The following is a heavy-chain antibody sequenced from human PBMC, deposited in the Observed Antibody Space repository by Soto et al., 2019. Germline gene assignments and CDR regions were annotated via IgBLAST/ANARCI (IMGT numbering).Heavy chain of an antibody. Sequence: ASVKVSCKASGYTFTSYAMNWVRQAPGQGLEWMGWINTNTGNPTYAQGFTGRFVFSLDTSVSTAYLQICSLKAEDTAVYYCARDYQLPTITYSYYYYGMDVWGQGTTVTVSS. D-gene: IGHD2-2*01. CDR3: ARDYQLPTITYSYYYYGMDV. CDR2: INTNTGNP. CDR1: GYTFTSYA. J-gene: IGHJ6*02. V-gene: IGHV7-4-1*01.